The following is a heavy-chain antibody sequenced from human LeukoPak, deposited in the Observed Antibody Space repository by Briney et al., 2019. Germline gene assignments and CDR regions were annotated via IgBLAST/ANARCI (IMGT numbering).Heavy chain of an antibody. V-gene: IGHV4-39*01. Sequence: SETLSLTCTVSGGSTSSSDYYWGWIRQPPGKGLAWIGSIFHSGSTYYNPSLKSRVTISVDTSKNQFFLKVSSATAADTAVYYCANKQQLTDAFDIWGQGTMVTVSS. CDR3: ANKQQLTDAFDI. D-gene: IGHD6-13*01. J-gene: IGHJ3*02. CDR2: IFHSGST. CDR1: GGSTSSSDYY.